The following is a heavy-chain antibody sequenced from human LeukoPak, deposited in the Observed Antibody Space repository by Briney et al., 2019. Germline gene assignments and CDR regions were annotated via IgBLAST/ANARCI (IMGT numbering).Heavy chain of an antibody. D-gene: IGHD6-19*01. CDR2: INSGGST. CDR3: ARGGWGTYDPGNLDF. Sequence: GGSLILSCTASGFNVFRNYMNWVRQAPGKGLEWVSVINSGGSTYYADSVKGRFTISRDISKNTVYLQINSLRAEDTALYYCARGGWGTYDPGNLDFWGQGTLVTVSS. CDR1: GFNVFRNY. V-gene: IGHV3-53*01. J-gene: IGHJ4*02.